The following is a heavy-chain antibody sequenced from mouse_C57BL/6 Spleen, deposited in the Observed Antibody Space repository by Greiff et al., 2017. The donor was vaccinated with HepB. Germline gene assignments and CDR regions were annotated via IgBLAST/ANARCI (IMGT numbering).Heavy chain of an antibody. J-gene: IGHJ3*01. CDR3: ARSDGSSLFAY. CDR2: INPGSGGT. V-gene: IGHV1-54*01. D-gene: IGHD1-1*01. CDR1: GYAFTNYL. Sequence: QVQLQQSGAELVRPGTSVKVSCKASGYAFTNYLIEWVKQRPGQGLEWIGVINPGSGGTNYNEKFKGKATLTADKSSSTAYVQLSSLTSEDSAVYFCARSDGSSLFAYWGQGTLVTVSA.